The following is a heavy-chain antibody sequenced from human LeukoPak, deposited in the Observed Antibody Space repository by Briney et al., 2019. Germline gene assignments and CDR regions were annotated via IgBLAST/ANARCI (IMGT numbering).Heavy chain of an antibody. Sequence: ASETLSLTCTVSGGSISSYYWSWIRQPPGKGLEWIGYIYYSESTTYNPSLKSRVTMSVDTAKTQFSLKLTSVTAAGTAVYYCARGAGFCSGGSCYPQLFYFDYWGQGALVTVSS. V-gene: IGHV4-59*01. CDR3: ARGAGFCSGGSCYPQLFYFDY. D-gene: IGHD2-15*01. CDR1: GGSISSYY. J-gene: IGHJ4*02. CDR2: IYYSEST.